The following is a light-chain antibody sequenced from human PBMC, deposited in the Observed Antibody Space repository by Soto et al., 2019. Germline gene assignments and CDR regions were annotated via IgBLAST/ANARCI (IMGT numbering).Light chain of an antibody. V-gene: IGLV2-14*01. Sequence: QAALTPPPSPSGAPGEGGTISRTGNSSDVGGYNYVSWYQQHPGKAPKLMIYDVSNRSSGVSSRFSGSKSDNTASLTISGLQAEDEADYYCKSYTSRSTYVFGTGTKVTVL. CDR1: SSDVGGYNY. CDR3: KSYTSRSTYV. CDR2: DVS. J-gene: IGLJ1*01.